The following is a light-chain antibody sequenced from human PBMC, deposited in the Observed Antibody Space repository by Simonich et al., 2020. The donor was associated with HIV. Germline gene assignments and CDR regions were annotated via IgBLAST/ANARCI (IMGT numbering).Light chain of an antibody. CDR1: SSDVGGYKY. Sequence: QSALTQPASVSGSPGQSITLSRTGTSSDVGGYKYVSWYQQHPGKAPKLMIYDVSKRPPGVSNRFSGSKSGNTASLTISGLQAEDEADYYCSSYTSSSTLVFGGGTKLTVL. CDR3: SSYTSSSTLV. V-gene: IGLV2-14*01. CDR2: DVS. J-gene: IGLJ2*01.